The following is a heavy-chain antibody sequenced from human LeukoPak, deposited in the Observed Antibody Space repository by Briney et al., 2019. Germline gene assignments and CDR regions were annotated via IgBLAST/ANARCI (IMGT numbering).Heavy chain of an antibody. V-gene: IGHV4-59*01. Sequence: SETLSLTCSVSGASITSDYWSWIRQPPGKGLEWIGHVYYRGITKYNPSLRSRVTISVDTSKNQSSLHLGSVSAADTAVYYCATSGYTYFPSFDYWGQGTPVTVSS. D-gene: IGHD1-1*01. CDR2: VYYRGIT. CDR1: GASITSDY. J-gene: IGHJ4*02. CDR3: ATSGYTYFPSFDY.